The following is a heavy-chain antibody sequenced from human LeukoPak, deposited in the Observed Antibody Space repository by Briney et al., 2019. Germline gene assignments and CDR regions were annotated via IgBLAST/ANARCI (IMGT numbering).Heavy chain of an antibody. CDR1: GGSISSYY. Sequence: SETLSLTCAVYGGSISSYYWSWIRQPPGKGLEWIGYIYTSGSTNYNPSLKSRVTISVDTSKNQFSLKLSSVTAADTAVYYCARHRGSGYYTHLDYWGQGTLVTVSS. D-gene: IGHD3-3*01. CDR3: ARHRGSGYYTHLDY. CDR2: IYTSGST. J-gene: IGHJ4*02. V-gene: IGHV4-4*09.